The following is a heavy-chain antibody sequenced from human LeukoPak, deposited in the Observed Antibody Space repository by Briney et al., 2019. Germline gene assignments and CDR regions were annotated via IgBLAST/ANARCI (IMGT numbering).Heavy chain of an antibody. CDR1: GGSISSYY. V-gene: IGHV4-59*01. J-gene: IGHJ4*02. D-gene: IGHD4-17*01. CDR3: ARAGNYGDYVAHFDY. CDR2: IYYSGST. Sequence: SETLSLTCTVSGGSISSYYWSWIWQPPGKGLEWIGYIYYSGSTNYNPSLKSRVTISVDTSKNQFSLKLSSVTAADTAVYYCARAGNYGDYVAHFDYWAREPWSPSPQ.